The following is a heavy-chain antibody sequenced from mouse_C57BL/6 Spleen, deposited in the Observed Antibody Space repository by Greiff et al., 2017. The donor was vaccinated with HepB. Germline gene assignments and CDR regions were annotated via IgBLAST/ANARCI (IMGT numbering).Heavy chain of an antibody. D-gene: IGHD1-1*01. CDR3: ARSYYGSSYWYFDV. CDR2: IDPSDSYT. Sequence: QVQLQQPGAELVMPGASVKLSCKASGYTFTSYWMHWVKQRPGQGLEWIGEIDPSDSYTNYKQKFKGKSTLTVDKSSSTAYMQLSSLTSEDSAVYYCARSYYGSSYWYFDVWGTGTTVTVSS. J-gene: IGHJ1*03. CDR1: GYTFTSYW. V-gene: IGHV1-69*01.